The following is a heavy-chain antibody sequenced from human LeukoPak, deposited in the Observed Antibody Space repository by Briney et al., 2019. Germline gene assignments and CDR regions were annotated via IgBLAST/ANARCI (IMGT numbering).Heavy chain of an antibody. D-gene: IGHD3-3*01. Sequence: GGSLRLSCAASGFTFSSYAMNWVRQAPGKGLEWVSGISSSGDNTYYADSVKGRFTISRDNSKKTLYLQMNSLRAEDTAVYYCAKDRVAIFRVVTTHWFDPWGQGALVTVSS. CDR2: ISSSGDNT. CDR1: GFTFSSYA. V-gene: IGHV3-23*01. J-gene: IGHJ5*02. CDR3: AKDRVAIFRVVTTHWFDP.